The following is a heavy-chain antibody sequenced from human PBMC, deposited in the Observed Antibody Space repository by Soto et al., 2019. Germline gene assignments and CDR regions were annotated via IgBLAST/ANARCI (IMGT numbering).Heavy chain of an antibody. CDR3: ARQNIAVAATIDY. CDR2: IYYSGST. CDR1: GGSISSSSYY. Sequence: TSETLSLTCTVSGGSISSSSYYWGWIRQPPGKGLEWIGSIYYSGSTYYNPSLKSRVNISVDTSKNQFSLKLSSVTAADTAVYYCARQNIAVAATIDYWGQGTLVTVSS. J-gene: IGHJ4*02. D-gene: IGHD6-19*01. V-gene: IGHV4-39*01.